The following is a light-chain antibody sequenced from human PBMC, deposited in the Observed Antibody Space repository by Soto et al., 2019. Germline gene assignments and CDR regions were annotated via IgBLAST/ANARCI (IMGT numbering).Light chain of an antibody. Sequence: ETVMTQSPAALSVSPGEKITLSCRASQSVSRNLAWYQLRPGQTPRLVIYSASTRATGIPVRFSASGSGTEFPLTISSLQSQDFAVYYCQQYHNWPLTFGGGTKAEIK. J-gene: IGKJ4*01. CDR3: QQYHNWPLT. CDR1: QSVSRN. CDR2: SAS. V-gene: IGKV3-15*01.